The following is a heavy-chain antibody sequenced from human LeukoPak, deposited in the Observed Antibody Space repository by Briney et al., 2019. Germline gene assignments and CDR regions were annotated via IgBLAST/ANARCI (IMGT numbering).Heavy chain of an antibody. CDR3: ATKGYYYDSSGYYDDAFDI. Sequence: GGSLRLSCAASGFTFSSYGMHWVRQAPGKGLEWVAVTSYDGSNKYYADSVKGRFTISRDNSKNTLYLQMNSLRAEDTAVYYCATKGYYYDSSGYYDDAFDIWGQGTMVTVSS. D-gene: IGHD3-22*01. J-gene: IGHJ3*02. CDR2: TSYDGSNK. V-gene: IGHV3-30*03. CDR1: GFTFSSYG.